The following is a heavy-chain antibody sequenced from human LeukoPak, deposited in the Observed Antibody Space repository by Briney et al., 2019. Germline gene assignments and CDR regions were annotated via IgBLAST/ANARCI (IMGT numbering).Heavy chain of an antibody. Sequence: GGSLRLSCAASGFTFSDYYMSWIRQAPGKGLEWVSYISSSGSTIYYADSVKGRFTISRDNAKNSLYLQMNSLRAEDTAVYYCARDWVGYDFWSGTHTIQAFVIWGQGTMVTVSS. CDR1: GFTFSDYY. D-gene: IGHD3-3*01. J-gene: IGHJ3*02. V-gene: IGHV3-11*04. CDR3: ARDWVGYDFWSGTHTIQAFVI. CDR2: ISSSGSTI.